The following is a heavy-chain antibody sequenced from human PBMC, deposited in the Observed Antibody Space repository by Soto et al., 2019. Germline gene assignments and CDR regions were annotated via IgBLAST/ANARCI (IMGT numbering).Heavy chain of an antibody. J-gene: IGHJ4*02. CDR1: GASITGSSY. CDR3: ARGMTPPGAPAWYYFDY. Sequence: SETLSLTCTVSGASITGSSYWSWIRQPAGKGLEWIGRFSLSGTTSYNPSLRSRVTMSADVSKNQFSLRLTSVTAADTALYYCARGMTPPGAPAWYYFDYWGQGTLVTVSS. CDR2: FSLSGTT. D-gene: IGHD2-8*02. V-gene: IGHV4-4*07.